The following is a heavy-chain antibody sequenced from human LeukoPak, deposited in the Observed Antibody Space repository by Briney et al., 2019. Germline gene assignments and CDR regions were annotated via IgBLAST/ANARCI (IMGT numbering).Heavy chain of an antibody. CDR1: SGSIRSSSYY. D-gene: IGHD2-2*01. Sequence: SETLSLTCTVSSGSIRSSSYYWGWIRQPPGKGLEWIGNIYYSESTYYNPSLKSRVTISLDTSKNQFSLKLSSVTAADTAVYYCARRGYCSSTSCYPPLYYFDYWGQGTLVTVSS. J-gene: IGHJ4*02. CDR3: ARRGYCSSTSCYPPLYYFDY. V-gene: IGHV4-39*07. CDR2: IYYSEST.